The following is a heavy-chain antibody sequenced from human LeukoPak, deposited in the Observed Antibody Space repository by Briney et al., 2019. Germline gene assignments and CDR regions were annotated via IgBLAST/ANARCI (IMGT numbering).Heavy chain of an antibody. Sequence: GGSLRLSCAASGFTFSSYWMSWVRQAPGKGLEWVANIKQDGSEKYYVDSVKGRFTISRDNAKHSLYLQMNSLRAEDTAVYYCARDWYNNSDAFDIWGQGTMVTVSS. J-gene: IGHJ3*02. CDR1: GFTFSSYW. D-gene: IGHD4-11*01. V-gene: IGHV3-7*01. CDR2: IKQDGSEK. CDR3: ARDWYNNSDAFDI.